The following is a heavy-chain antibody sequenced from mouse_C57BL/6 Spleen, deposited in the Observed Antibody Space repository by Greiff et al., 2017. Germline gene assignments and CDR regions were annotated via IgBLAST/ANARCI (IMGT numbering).Heavy chain of an antibody. CDR3: ARSGGLLREGAMDY. J-gene: IGHJ4*01. Sequence: VHVKQSVAELVRPGASVKLSCTASGFNIKNTYMHWVKQRPDQGLEWIGRIDPANGNTKYAPKFQGKATITADTSSNTAYLQLSSLTSEDTAIYYCARSGGLLREGAMDYWGQGTSVTVSS. D-gene: IGHD2-3*01. CDR2: IDPANGNT. V-gene: IGHV14-3*01. CDR1: GFNIKNTY.